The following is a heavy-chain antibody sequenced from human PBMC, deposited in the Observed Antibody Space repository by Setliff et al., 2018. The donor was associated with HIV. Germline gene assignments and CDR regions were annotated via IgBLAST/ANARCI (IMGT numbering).Heavy chain of an antibody. Sequence: PSETLSLTCNVSGGSISRNYYWGWIRQPPDKGLEWIGSFHYSGSTSYNPSLRSRVTISVDTSKNQFSLKLSSVTAADTALYFCAREAYFFASGTYYFDSWGQGTLVTVSS. CDR3: AREAYFFASGTYYFDS. V-gene: IGHV4-39*07. CDR1: GGSISRNYY. D-gene: IGHD3-10*01. J-gene: IGHJ4*02. CDR2: FHYSGST.